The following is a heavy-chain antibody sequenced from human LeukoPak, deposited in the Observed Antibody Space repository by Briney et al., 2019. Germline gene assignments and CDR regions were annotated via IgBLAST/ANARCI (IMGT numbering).Heavy chain of an antibody. V-gene: IGHV1-8*01. CDR3: ARGPLVPAHLDL. J-gene: IGHJ4*02. CDR1: GYTFTSYD. Sequence: ASVKVSCKASGYTFTSYDFNWVRQATGQRPEWMGWMSPNSGDTGYAQKFQDRVTMTRNTSISTAYMELSSLRSDDTAVYYCARGPLVPAHLDLWGQGTLVTVSS. CDR2: MSPNSGDT. D-gene: IGHD2-2*01.